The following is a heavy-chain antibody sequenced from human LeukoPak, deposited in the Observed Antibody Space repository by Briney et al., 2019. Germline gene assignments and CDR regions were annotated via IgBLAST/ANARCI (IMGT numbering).Heavy chain of an antibody. CDR2: LNQDGSEI. D-gene: IGHD3-22*01. CDR3: ARGSNSGYHPD. J-gene: IGHJ4*02. Sequence: GGSLRLSCAASGLTFSDYCMNRVRQAPGKGLEWVANLNQDGSEIFYVDSVKGRFTIPRDNAKNSLYLQMNSLRAEDTAFYYCARGSNSGYHPDWGPGTLVTVSS. V-gene: IGHV3-7*04. CDR1: GLTFSDYC.